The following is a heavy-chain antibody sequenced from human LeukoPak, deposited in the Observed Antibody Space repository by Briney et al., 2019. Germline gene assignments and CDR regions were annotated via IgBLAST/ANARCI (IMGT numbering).Heavy chain of an antibody. CDR1: GFTFSSHE. J-gene: IGHJ5*02. CDR3: ARVPVYDSNWFDP. Sequence: GGSLRLSCAASGFTFSSHEMNWVRQAPGRGLEWISYISSSGSTIFYTDSLKGRFTISRDNAKNSLYLQMNSLRAEDTAVYYCARVPVYDSNWFDPWGQGTLVTVSS. CDR2: ISSSGSTI. V-gene: IGHV3-48*03. D-gene: IGHD1-14*01.